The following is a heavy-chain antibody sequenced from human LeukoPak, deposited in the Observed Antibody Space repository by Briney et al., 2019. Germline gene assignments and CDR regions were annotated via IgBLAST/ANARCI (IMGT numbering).Heavy chain of an antibody. J-gene: IGHJ4*02. Sequence: ASVKVSCKASGYTFTSYGISWVRQAPGQGLEWMGWISAYNGNTNYAQKLQGRVTMTTDTSTSTAYMELRSLRSDDTAVYYCASYEIYYGSGSPPDCWGQGTLVTVSS. CDR3: ASYEIYYGSGSPPDC. CDR2: ISAYNGNT. V-gene: IGHV1-18*01. CDR1: GYTFTSYG. D-gene: IGHD3-10*01.